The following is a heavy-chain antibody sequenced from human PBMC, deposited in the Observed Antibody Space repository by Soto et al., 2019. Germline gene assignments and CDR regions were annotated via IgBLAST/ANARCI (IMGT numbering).Heavy chain of an antibody. J-gene: IGHJ1*01. CDR1: GGSVSRGYY. CDR3: ARLGHVYYYDSSGYREYFQH. D-gene: IGHD3-22*01. Sequence: PSETLSLTCSVSGGSVSRGYYWNWIRQSPGKGLEWIGHLYYSGSTNYNPSLRSRVTISVDTSKNQFSLKLSSVTAADTAVYYSARLGHVYYYDSSGYREYFQHWGQGTLVTVSS. CDR2: LYYSGST. V-gene: IGHV4-61*01.